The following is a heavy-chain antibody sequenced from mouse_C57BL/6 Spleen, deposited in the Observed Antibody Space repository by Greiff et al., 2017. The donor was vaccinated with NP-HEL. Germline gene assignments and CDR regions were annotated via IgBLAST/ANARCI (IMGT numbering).Heavy chain of an antibody. CDR1: GYTFTDYE. CDR3: TRNYGSSSWFAY. Sequence: QVQLQQSGAELVRPGASVTLSCKASGYTFTDYEMHWVKQTPVHGLEWIGAIDPETGGTAYNQKFQGKAILTADKSSSTAYMELRSLTSEDSAVYYCTRNYGSSSWFAYWGQGTLVTVS. CDR2: IDPETGGT. J-gene: IGHJ3*01. V-gene: IGHV1-15*01. D-gene: IGHD1-1*01.